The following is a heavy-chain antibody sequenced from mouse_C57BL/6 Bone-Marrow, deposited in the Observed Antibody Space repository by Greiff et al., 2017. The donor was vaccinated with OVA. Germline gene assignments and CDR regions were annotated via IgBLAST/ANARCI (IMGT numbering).Heavy chain of an antibody. V-gene: IGHV10-1*01. CDR2: IRSKSNNYAT. Sequence: EVQLVESGGGLVQPKGSLKLSCAASGFSFNTYAMNWVRQAPGKGLEWVARIRSKSNNYATYYADSVKDRFTISRDDSESMLYLQMNNLKTEDTAMYYCVRPGFPYYYAMDYWGQGTSVTVSS. CDR3: VRPGFPYYYAMDY. CDR1: GFSFNTYA. J-gene: IGHJ4*01.